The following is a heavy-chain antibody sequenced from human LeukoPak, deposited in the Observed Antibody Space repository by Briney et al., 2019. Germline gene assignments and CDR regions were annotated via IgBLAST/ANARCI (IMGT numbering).Heavy chain of an antibody. D-gene: IGHD3-22*01. CDR2: IYYSGST. J-gene: IGHJ3*02. CDR3: ARARNYYDSSDYYYEGDAFDI. CDR1: GGSISSYY. V-gene: IGHV4-59*01. Sequence: SETLSLTCTVSGGSISSYYWSWIRQPPGKGLECIGYIYYSGSTNYNPSLKSRVTISVDTSKNQFSLKLSSVTAADTAVYYCARARNYYDSSDYYYEGDAFDIWGQGTMVTVSS.